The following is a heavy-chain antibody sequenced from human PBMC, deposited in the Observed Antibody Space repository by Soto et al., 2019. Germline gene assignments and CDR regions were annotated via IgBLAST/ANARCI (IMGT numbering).Heavy chain of an antibody. J-gene: IGHJ6*02. CDR1: GYTFTSYD. V-gene: IGHV1-8*01. Sequence: QVQLVQSGAEVKKPGASVKVSCKASGYTFTSYDINWVRQATGQGREWMGWMNPNSGNTGYAQKFQGRVTMTRNTSISTAYMELSSLRSEDTDVYYCARWPDGYYYYGMDVWGQGTTVTVSS. CDR2: MNPNSGNT. CDR3: ARWPDGYYYYGMDV.